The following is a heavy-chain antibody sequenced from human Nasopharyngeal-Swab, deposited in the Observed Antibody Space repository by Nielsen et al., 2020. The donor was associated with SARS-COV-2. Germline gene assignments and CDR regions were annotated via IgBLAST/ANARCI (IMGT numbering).Heavy chain of an antibody. V-gene: IGHV4-59*11. CDR1: GVSITSQY. J-gene: IGHJ5*02. Sequence: ESLKISCTVSGVSITSQYWSWLRQPPGKGLEWIGYISHNSGTSYNPSLKSRVTMFMDTSKNQFSLRLTSVTAADTAVYYCAKEGATGWFDPWGQGTLVTVSS. CDR3: AKEGATGWFDP. CDR2: ISHNSGT.